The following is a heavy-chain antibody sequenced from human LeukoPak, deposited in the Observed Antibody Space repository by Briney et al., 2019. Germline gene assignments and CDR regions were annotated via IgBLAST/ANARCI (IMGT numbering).Heavy chain of an antibody. D-gene: IGHD3-3*01. J-gene: IGHJ6*03. CDR2: INHSGST. CDR1: GGSISSYY. CDR3: ARGTLYYDFWSGYQGPYYYYMDV. V-gene: IGHV4-34*01. Sequence: SETLSLTCTVSGGSISSYYWSWIRQPPGKGLEWIGEINHSGSTNYNPSLKSRVTISVDTSKNQFSLKLSSVTAADTAVYYCARGTLYYDFWSGYQGPYYYYMDVWGKGTAVTVSS.